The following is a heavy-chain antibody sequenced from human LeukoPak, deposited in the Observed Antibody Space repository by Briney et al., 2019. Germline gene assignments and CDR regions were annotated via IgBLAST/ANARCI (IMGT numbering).Heavy chain of an antibody. D-gene: IGHD5-18*01. Sequence: PSETLSLTCTVSGGSISSSSYYWGWIRQPPGKGLEWIGSIYYSGSTYYNPSLKSRVTISVDTSKNQFSLKLSSVTVADTAVYYCARPRGYSLYYFDYWGQGTLVTVSS. CDR2: IYYSGST. V-gene: IGHV4-39*01. J-gene: IGHJ4*02. CDR1: GGSISSSSYY. CDR3: ARPRGYSLYYFDY.